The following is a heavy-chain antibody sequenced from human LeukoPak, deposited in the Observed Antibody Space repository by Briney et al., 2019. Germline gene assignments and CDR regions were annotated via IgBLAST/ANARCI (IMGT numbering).Heavy chain of an antibody. V-gene: IGHV3-48*01. J-gene: IGHJ4*02. CDR2: ISSSSSTI. CDR1: GFTFSSYS. CDR3: ATDLAYCGGDCYSSFDY. D-gene: IGHD2-21*01. Sequence: PGGSLRLSCAASGFTFSSYSMNWVRQAPGKGLEWVSYISSSSSTIYYADSVKGRFTISRDNAKNSLYLQMNSLRAEDTAVYYCATDLAYCGGDCYSSFDYWGQGTLVTVSS.